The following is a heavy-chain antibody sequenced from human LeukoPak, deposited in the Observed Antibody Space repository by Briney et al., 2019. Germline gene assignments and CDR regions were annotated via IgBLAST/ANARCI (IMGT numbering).Heavy chain of an antibody. CDR1: GFTFSSYG. D-gene: IGHD3-10*01. Sequence: PGGSLRLSCAASGFTFSSYGMHWVRQAPGKGLEWVAVIWYDGSNKYYADSVKGRFTTSRDNSKNTLYLQMNSLRAEDTAVYYCARASFTMVQYYYYGMDVWGQGTTVTVSS. CDR3: ARASFTMVQYYYYGMDV. CDR2: IWYDGSNK. V-gene: IGHV3-33*01. J-gene: IGHJ6*02.